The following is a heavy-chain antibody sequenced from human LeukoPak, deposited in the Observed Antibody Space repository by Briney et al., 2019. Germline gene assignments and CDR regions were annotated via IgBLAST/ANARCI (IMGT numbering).Heavy chain of an antibody. J-gene: IGHJ4*02. CDR2: INPNSGGT. D-gene: IGHD2-2*01. CDR3: ARHSSTSCHDY. CDR1: GYTFTGYY. Sequence: ASVKVSCXASGYTFTGYYMHWVRQAPGQGLEWMGWINPNSGGTNYAQKFQGRVTMTRDTSISTAYMELSRLRSDDTAAYYCARHSSTSCHDYWGQGTLVTVSS. V-gene: IGHV1-2*02.